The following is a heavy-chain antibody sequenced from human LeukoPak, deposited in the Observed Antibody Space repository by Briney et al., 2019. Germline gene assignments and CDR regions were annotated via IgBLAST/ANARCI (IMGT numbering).Heavy chain of an antibody. Sequence: PSETLSLTCAVYGGSFSGYNWSWIRQPPGKGLEWIGEINHSGSTNYNPSLKSRVTISVDTSKNQFSLKLSSVTAADTAVYYCARDLGEDDAFDIWGQGTMVTVSS. V-gene: IGHV4-34*01. CDR2: INHSGST. CDR1: GGSFSGYN. J-gene: IGHJ3*02. CDR3: ARDLGEDDAFDI.